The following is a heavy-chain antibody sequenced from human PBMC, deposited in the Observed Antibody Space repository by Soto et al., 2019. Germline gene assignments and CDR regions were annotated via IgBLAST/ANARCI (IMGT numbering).Heavy chain of an antibody. J-gene: IGHJ6*02. CDR2: IYHSGST. V-gene: IGHV4-30-2*01. Sequence: SETLSLTCAVSGGSISSGGYSWSWIRQPPGKGLEWIGYIYHSGSTYYNPSLKSRVTISVDRSKNQFSLKLSSVTAADTAVYYCARHVIVVGLGMDVWGQGTTVTVSS. CDR3: ARHVIVVGLGMDV. D-gene: IGHD3-22*01. CDR1: GGSISSGGYS.